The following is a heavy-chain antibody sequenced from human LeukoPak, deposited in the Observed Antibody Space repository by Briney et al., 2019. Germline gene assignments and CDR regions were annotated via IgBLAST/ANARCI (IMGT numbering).Heavy chain of an antibody. V-gene: IGHV3-23*01. D-gene: IGHD1-26*01. J-gene: IGHJ4*02. CDR3: AKDNSKYRVGAEFDY. CDR2: ISVSGGST. Sequence: GAPLRLSCAASGFTFSSYAMSWVRQAPGKGLEWVSTISVSGGSTYYADSVKGRFTISRDNSKNTLYLQMNSLRAEDTAVYYCAKDNSKYRVGAEFDYWGQGTLVTVSS. CDR1: GFTFSSYA.